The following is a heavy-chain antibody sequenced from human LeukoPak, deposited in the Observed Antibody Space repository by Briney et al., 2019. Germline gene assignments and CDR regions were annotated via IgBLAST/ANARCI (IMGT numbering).Heavy chain of an antibody. V-gene: IGHV4-61*02. CDR1: GGSISSGSYY. CDR2: IYTSGST. J-gene: IGHJ6*03. Sequence: SETLSLTCTVSGGSISSGSYYWSWIRQPAGKGLEWIGRIYTSGSTNYNPSLKSRVTISVDTSKNQFSLKLSSVTAADTAVYYCARVVLYYYYMDVWGKGTTVTVSS. CDR3: ARVVLYYYYMDV.